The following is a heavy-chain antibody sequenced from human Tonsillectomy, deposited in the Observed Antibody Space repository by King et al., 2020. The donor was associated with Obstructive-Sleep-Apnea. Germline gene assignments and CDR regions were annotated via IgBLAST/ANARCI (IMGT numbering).Heavy chain of an antibody. J-gene: IGHJ3*02. CDR2: IYTDGSRT. D-gene: IGHD3-10*01. Sequence: VQLVESGGGLVQPGGSLRLSCAASGFTFRSYWMHWVRQAPGKGLMWVSRIYTDGSRTTYAASGKGRFTLSRDNAQNTLYRKMNRLRAEDTAVYYCARWYYYGSGRDAFDIWGQGTMVTVSS. V-gene: IGHV3-74*01. CDR3: ARWYYYGSGRDAFDI. CDR1: GFTFRSYW.